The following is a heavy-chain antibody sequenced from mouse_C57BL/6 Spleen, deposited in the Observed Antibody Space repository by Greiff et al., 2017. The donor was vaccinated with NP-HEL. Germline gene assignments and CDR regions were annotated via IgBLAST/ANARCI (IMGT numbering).Heavy chain of an antibody. CDR3: ARYLGLDY. CDR1: GYAFSSSW. D-gene: IGHD4-1*01. CDR2: IYPGDGDT. V-gene: IGHV1-82*01. Sequence: QVQLKESGPELVKPGASVKISCKASGYAFSSSWMNWVKQRPGKGLEWIGRIYPGDGDTNYNGKFKGKATLTADKSSSTAYMQLSSLTSEDSAVYFCARYLGLDYWGQGTTLTVSS. J-gene: IGHJ2*01.